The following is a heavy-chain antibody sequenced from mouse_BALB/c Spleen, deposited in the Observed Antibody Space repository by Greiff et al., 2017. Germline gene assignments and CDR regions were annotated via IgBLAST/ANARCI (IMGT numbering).Heavy chain of an antibody. CDR1: GYTFSSYW. CDR2: ILPGSGST. J-gene: IGHJ3*01. D-gene: IGHD2-1*01. V-gene: IGHV1-9*01. Sequence: VQLQQSGAELMKPGASVKISCKATGYTFSSYWIEWVKQRPGHGLEWIGVILPGSGSTNYNEKFQGKATFTADTSSNTAYMHLSSLTSEDSAVYYYARYGNYGGFAYWGQGTLVTVSA. CDR3: ARYGNYGGFAY.